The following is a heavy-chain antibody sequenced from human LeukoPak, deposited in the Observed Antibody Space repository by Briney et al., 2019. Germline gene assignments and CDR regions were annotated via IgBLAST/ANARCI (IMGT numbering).Heavy chain of an antibody. J-gene: IGHJ3*02. CDR1: GFTFSSYA. V-gene: IGHV3-23*01. CDR3: AKEGRILRFLEWSHGAFDI. Sequence: GGSLRLSCAASGFTFSSYAMSWVRQARGKGLEWVSGISGSGGSTYYADSVKGRFTISRDNSKNTLYLQMNSLRAEDTAVYYCAKEGRILRFLEWSHGAFDIWGQGTMVTISS. CDR2: ISGSGGST. D-gene: IGHD3-3*01.